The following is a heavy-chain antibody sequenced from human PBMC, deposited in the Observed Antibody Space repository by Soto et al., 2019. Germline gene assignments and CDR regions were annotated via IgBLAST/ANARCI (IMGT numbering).Heavy chain of an antibody. Sequence: QITLKESGPTLVKPTQTLTLTCSFSGFSLSTRGVGVGWIRQPPGKALEWLALMFWDDDKWYSPSLRSRLTSPEDPPTTQVVLTMTNMDPVDTATYYCAPRSRGYAYYFDQWGQGTLVTVSS. CDR2: MFWDDDK. D-gene: IGHD5-12*01. CDR3: APRSRGYAYYFDQ. CDR1: GFSLSTRGVG. J-gene: IGHJ4*02. V-gene: IGHV2-5*02.